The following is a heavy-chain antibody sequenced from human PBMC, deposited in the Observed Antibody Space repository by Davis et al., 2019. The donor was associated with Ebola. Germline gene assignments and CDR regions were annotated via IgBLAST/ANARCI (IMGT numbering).Heavy chain of an antibody. V-gene: IGHV3-30*03. CDR2: ISYDGSNK. J-gene: IGHJ6*02. D-gene: IGHD6-6*01. Sequence: PGGSLRLSCAASGFTFSSYGMHWVRQAPGKGLEWVAVISYDGSNKYYADSVKGRFTISRDNSKNTLYLQMSSLRAEDTAVYYCAREYSSSPGTPGGYYYYGMDVWGQGTTVTVSS. CDR1: GFTFSSYG. CDR3: AREYSSSPGTPGGYYYYGMDV.